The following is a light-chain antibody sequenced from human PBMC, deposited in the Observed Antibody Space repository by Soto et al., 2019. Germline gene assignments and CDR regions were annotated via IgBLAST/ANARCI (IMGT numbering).Light chain of an antibody. CDR3: MQALQTPS. J-gene: IGKJ4*01. Sequence: ESVMTQSPVSLSVTPGEPASISCRSSQSLLHSNGYNYLDWYLQKPGQSPQLLIYLGSFRAAGXPXXFSGSGSGTDFTLKISRVEAADVGVYYCMQALQTPSFGGGTKVEIK. CDR1: QSLLHSNGYNY. V-gene: IGKV2-28*01. CDR2: LGS.